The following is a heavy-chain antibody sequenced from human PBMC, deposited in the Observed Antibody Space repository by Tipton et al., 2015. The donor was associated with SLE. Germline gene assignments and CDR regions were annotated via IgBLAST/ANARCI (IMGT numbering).Heavy chain of an antibody. Sequence: TCTVSGDSITSNTYYWGWVRQPPGKGLEWIGSMYYSGIIFYNPSLKSRVTLSVDTAKNRFSLRLTSVTAADTAVYYCARTSGVEGVLRGYLDYWGQGTLVTVSS. D-gene: IGHD6-13*01. CDR3: ARTSGVEGVLRGYLDY. CDR1: GDSITSNTYY. CDR2: MYYSGII. V-gene: IGHV4-39*07. J-gene: IGHJ4*02.